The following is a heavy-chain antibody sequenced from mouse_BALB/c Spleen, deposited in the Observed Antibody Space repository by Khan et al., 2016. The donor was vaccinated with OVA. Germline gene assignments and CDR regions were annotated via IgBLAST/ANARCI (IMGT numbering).Heavy chain of an antibody. J-gene: IGHJ2*01. Sequence: QLEESGPGLVKPSQSLTLTCTVTGYSITSDYAWNWIRQFPGNKLERMGFISYSGKTKYNPSLKSRISVTRDTSKNQFYLQLNSVTTEDTATYCCARVYGCYFDYWGQGTTLTVSS. CDR2: ISYSGKT. CDR3: ARVYGCYFDY. V-gene: IGHV3-2*02. D-gene: IGHD2-10*02. CDR1: GYSITSDYA.